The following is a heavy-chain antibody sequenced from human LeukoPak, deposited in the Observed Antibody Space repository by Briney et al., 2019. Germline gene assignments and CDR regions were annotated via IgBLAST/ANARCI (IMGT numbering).Heavy chain of an antibody. V-gene: IGHV1-69*04. Sequence: SVKVSCKASGGTFSSYAISWVRQAPGQGLEWMGRIIPILGIANYAQKFQGRVTITADKSTSTAYMELSSLRSEDTAVYYCARMRSSSHFGLRWGQGTLVTVSS. CDR2: IIPILGIA. CDR3: ARMRSSSHFGLR. J-gene: IGHJ4*02. D-gene: IGHD3/OR15-3a*01. CDR1: GGTFSSYA.